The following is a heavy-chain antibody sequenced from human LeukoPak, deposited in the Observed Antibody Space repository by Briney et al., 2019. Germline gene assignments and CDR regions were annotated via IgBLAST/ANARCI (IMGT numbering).Heavy chain of an antibody. CDR3: ARVDYEVIDY. D-gene: IGHD4-17*01. CDR2: VNPNSGGT. V-gene: IGHV1-2*02. CDR1: GYTFTGYY. Sequence: ASVKVSCKASGYTFTGYYLHWVRQAPGQGLEWMGCVNPNSGGTNYAQKFQGRVTMTRDTSISTAYMELSRLRSDDTAVYYCARVDYEVIDYWGQGTLVTVSS. J-gene: IGHJ4*02.